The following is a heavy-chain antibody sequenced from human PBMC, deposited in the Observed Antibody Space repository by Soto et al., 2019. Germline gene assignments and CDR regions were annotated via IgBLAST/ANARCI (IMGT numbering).Heavy chain of an antibody. CDR1: GGSISGSSFR. CDR2: IYYSGRT. CDR3: ARRERAAGTDWWFDP. V-gene: IGHV4-39*01. Sequence: SETLSLTYTVSGGSISGSSFRWAWFRQPLGKGLQVIRSIYYSGRTYYSRALTSRVTISVDTSENQCSLKLSSVTAADTAVYYCARRERAAGTDWWFDPWGQGTLVTVSS. J-gene: IGHJ5*02. D-gene: IGHD6-13*01.